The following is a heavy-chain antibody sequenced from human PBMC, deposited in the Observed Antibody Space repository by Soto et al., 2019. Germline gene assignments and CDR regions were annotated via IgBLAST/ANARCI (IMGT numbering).Heavy chain of an antibody. D-gene: IGHD5-18*01. V-gene: IGHV4-39*01. CDR3: ARRGGQAMVNFDY. CDR1: GGSISSSSYY. CDR2: IYYSGST. Sequence: LSLTCTVSGGSISSSSYYWGWIRQPPGKGLEWIGSIYYSGSTYYNPSLKSRVTISVDTSKNQFSLKLSSVTAADTAVYYCARRGGQAMVNFDYWGQGTLVTVSS. J-gene: IGHJ4*02.